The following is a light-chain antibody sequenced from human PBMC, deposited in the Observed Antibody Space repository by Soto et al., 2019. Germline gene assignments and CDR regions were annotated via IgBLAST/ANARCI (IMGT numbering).Light chain of an antibody. CDR3: SSYAGSNDVI. J-gene: IGLJ2*01. Sequence: QSALTQPASVSGSAGQSITISCSGTMRDVGAYNLVSWYQQHPGTAPKLMIYEVSKRPSGVPDRFSGSKSGNTASLTVSGLQAEDEADYYCSSYAGSNDVIFGRGTKLTVL. V-gene: IGLV2-8*01. CDR2: EVS. CDR1: MRDVGAYNL.